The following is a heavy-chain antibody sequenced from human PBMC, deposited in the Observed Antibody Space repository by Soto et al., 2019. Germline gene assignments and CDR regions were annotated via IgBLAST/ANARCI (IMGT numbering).Heavy chain of an antibody. CDR3: AKESTPAAGGAIAD. V-gene: IGHV3-30*18. J-gene: IGHJ4*02. CDR2: VSYDGSNK. Sequence: QVQLVESGGGVVQPGTSLRLSCAASRFTFSGYGMQWVRQAPGKGLEWVAVVSYDGSNKYYADSVKGRFTISRDNSKNTLFMQMNSLRAADTAVYYCAKESTPAAGGAIADWGQGILVTVSS. D-gene: IGHD6-13*01. CDR1: RFTFSGYG.